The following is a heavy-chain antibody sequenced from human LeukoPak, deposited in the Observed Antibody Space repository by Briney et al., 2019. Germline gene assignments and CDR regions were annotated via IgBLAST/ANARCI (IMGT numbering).Heavy chain of an antibody. CDR2: ISGSGGST. V-gene: IGHV3-23*01. D-gene: IGHD3-3*01. Sequence: PGGSLRLSCAASGFSVRSNYMNWVRQAPGKGLEWVSAISGSGGSTYYADSVKGRFTISRDNSKNTLYLQMNSLRAEDTAVYYCAKVSVLRFLEWLGPNFDYWGQGTLVTVSS. CDR3: AKVSVLRFLEWLGPNFDY. CDR1: GFSVRSNY. J-gene: IGHJ4*02.